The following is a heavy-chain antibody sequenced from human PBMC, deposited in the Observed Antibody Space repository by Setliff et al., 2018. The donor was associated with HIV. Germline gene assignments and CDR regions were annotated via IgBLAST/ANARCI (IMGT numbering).Heavy chain of an antibody. J-gene: IGHJ4*02. V-gene: IGHV1-3*03. D-gene: IGHD3-10*01. CDR2: INAGNGNT. CDR3: ARSGLGMGTAYFDF. Sequence: ASVKVSCKASGYTFTTYAIHWVRQAPGQRLEFMGWINAGNGNTKYSQRFQGRVTITRDTFASTVYLDLSSLRSEDMAMYYCARSGLGMGTAYFDFWGQGTLVTVSS. CDR1: GYTFTTYA.